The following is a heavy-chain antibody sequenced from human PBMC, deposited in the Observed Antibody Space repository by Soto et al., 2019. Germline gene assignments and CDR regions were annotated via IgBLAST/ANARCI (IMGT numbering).Heavy chain of an antibody. Sequence: VQLVESGGGVVQPGRSLRFSCAASGFPFSSYGMHWVREAPGKGLEWVAVISYDGSNKYYADSVKGRFTISRDNSASTLYLQKNSLRPEDTALYYCVGGQYYFDYRGQGTLVTVSP. CDR2: ISYDGSNK. CDR1: GFPFSSYG. V-gene: IGHV3-30*03. CDR3: VGGQYYFDY. J-gene: IGHJ4*02. D-gene: IGHD3-10*01.